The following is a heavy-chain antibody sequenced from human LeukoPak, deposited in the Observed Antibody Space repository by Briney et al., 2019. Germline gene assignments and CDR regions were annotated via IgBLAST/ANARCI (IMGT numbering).Heavy chain of an antibody. D-gene: IGHD3-10*01. J-gene: IGHJ5*01. CDR1: GYSFTSYG. CDR2: ISAYSGNT. V-gene: IGHV1-18*01. CDR3: VRVAMIRGVVFKNWFDS. Sequence: ASVNVSCKASGYSFTSYGISWVRQAPGQGLEWRGWISAYSGNTNYADNLQGRLTMTTDTSTSTAHMELRSLRSDDTAVYYCVRVAMIRGVVFKNWFDSWGQGSLVTVSS.